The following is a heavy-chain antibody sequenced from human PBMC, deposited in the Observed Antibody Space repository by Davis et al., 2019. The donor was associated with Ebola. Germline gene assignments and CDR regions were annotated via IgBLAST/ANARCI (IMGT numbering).Heavy chain of an antibody. V-gene: IGHV1-8*01. D-gene: IGHD2-8*01. Sequence: AALVKVSCKASGYTFTSYDINWVRQATGQGLEWMGWMNPNSGNTGYAQKFQGRLTMTKNISIGTAYMELSTLTSEDTAVYYCARRVYSRSGFDSWGQGTLVTVSS. J-gene: IGHJ4*02. CDR1: GYTFTSYD. CDR3: ARRVYSRSGFDS. CDR2: MNPNSGNT.